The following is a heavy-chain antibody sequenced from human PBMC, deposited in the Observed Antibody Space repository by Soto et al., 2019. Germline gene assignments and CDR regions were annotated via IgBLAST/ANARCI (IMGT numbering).Heavy chain of an antibody. Sequence: QVQLVQSGAEVKKPGASVKVSCKASGYTFTSHGLSWVRQAPGQGLAWMGWINAYNGNTNYAQKLQGRVTMTPDTSTSTAYMEPRSLRSDDTAVYYCARVLPPFDLWGQGTLVTVSS. D-gene: IGHD2-15*01. V-gene: IGHV1-18*01. J-gene: IGHJ5*02. CDR2: INAYNGNT. CDR3: ARVLPPFDL. CDR1: GYTFTSHG.